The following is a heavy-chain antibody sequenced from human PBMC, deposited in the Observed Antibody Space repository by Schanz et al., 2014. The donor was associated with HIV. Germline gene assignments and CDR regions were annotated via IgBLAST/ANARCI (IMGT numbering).Heavy chain of an antibody. V-gene: IGHV1-69*01. D-gene: IGHD5-12*01. CDR2: IIPIFGTA. CDR3: ARGEVATIEDKRGDYYYYYTMDV. Sequence: QVKLVQSGAEVKRPGSTVKVSCTASGGTLISTYGFSWARQAPGQGLEWMGGIIPIFGTANYAQKFQDRVTITADEPTSTAYMVLRGLRSEDTAVYYCARGEVATIEDKRGDYYYYYTMDVRGQGTTVTVSS. J-gene: IGHJ6*02. CDR1: GGTLISTYG.